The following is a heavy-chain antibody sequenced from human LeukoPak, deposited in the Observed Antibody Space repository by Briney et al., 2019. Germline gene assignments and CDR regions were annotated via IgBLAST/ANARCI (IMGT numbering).Heavy chain of an antibody. V-gene: IGHV1-24*01. Sequence: ASVKVSCKVSGYTLTELSMHWVRQAPGKGLEWMGGFDPEDGETIYAQEFQGRVTMTEDTSTDTAYMELSSLRSEDTAVYYCATDRPYYYDSSGYYFRSSFDYWGQGTLVTVSS. D-gene: IGHD3-22*01. J-gene: IGHJ4*02. CDR3: ATDRPYYYDSSGYYFRSSFDY. CDR1: GYTLTELS. CDR2: FDPEDGET.